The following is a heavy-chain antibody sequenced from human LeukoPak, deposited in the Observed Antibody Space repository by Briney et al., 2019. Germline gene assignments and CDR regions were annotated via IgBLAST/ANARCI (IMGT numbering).Heavy chain of an antibody. CDR2: INQSGST. V-gene: IGHV4-34*01. Sequence: SETLSLTCAVSGGSFSVHYWSWIRQPPGKGLEWIGEINQSGSTTYNPSLKSRVTLSVDTSKNQFSLTLSSVTAADAAVYYCATSYIGGFGKPDYWGQGTLVTVSS. D-gene: IGHD3-16*01. CDR1: GGSFSVHY. J-gene: IGHJ4*02. CDR3: ATSYIGGFGKPDY.